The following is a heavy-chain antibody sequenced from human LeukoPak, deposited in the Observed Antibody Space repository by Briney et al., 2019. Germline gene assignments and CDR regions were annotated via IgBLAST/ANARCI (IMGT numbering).Heavy chain of an antibody. Sequence: KPSETLSLTCTVSGGSISSYYWSWIRQPPGKGLEWIGYIYYSGSTNYNPSLKSRVTISVDTSKNQFSLKLSSVTAADTAVYYCARMASDIVVVPAAMGNSSSGYYYGMDVWGQGTTVTVSS. D-gene: IGHD2-2*01. CDR3: ARMASDIVVVPAAMGNSSSGYYYGMDV. CDR2: IYYSGST. CDR1: GGSISSYY. V-gene: IGHV4-59*01. J-gene: IGHJ6*02.